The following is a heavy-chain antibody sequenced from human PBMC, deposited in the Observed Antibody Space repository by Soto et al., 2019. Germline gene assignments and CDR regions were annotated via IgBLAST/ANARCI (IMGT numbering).Heavy chain of an antibody. CDR2: ISSTTNYI. J-gene: IGHJ4*02. CDR3: ARESEDLTSNFDY. CDR1: GFTFTRYS. V-gene: IGHV3-21*06. Sequence: GGSLRLSFAASGFTFTRYSMNWVRQAPGKGLEWVSSISSTTNYIYYGDSMRGRFTISRDNAKNSLYLEMNSLRAEDTAVYYCARESEDLTSNFDYWGRGTLVTVSS.